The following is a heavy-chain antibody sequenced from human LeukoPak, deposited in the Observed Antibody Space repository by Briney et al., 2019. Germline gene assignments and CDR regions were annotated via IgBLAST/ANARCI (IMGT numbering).Heavy chain of an antibody. D-gene: IGHD3-16*01. CDR1: GFTFSSYG. V-gene: IGHV3-30*02. CDR2: IRYDGSNK. CDR3: AGVEGGDWFDP. J-gene: IGHJ5*02. Sequence: GGSLRLSCSASGFTFSSYGMHWVRQAPGKGLEWVAFIRYDGSNKYYAYCEKGRFTISRDNSKNTLYVQMNSLRPEDTAVYYCAGVEGGDWFDPWGQGTLVTVSS.